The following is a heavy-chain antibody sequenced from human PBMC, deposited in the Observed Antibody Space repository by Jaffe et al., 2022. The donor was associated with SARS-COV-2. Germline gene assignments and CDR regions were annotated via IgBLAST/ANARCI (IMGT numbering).Heavy chain of an antibody. V-gene: IGHV1-8*01. D-gene: IGHD3-3*01. CDR2: MNPNSGNT. Sequence: QVQLVQSGAEVKKPGASVKVSCKASGYTFTSYDINWVRQATGQGLEWMGWMNPNSGNTGYAQKFQGRVTMTRNTSISTAYMELSSLRSEDTAVYYCASSHPPYYDFWSDSWGYYYGMDVWGQGTTVTVSS. CDR3: ASSHPPYYDFWSDSWGYYYGMDV. J-gene: IGHJ6*02. CDR1: GYTFTSYD.